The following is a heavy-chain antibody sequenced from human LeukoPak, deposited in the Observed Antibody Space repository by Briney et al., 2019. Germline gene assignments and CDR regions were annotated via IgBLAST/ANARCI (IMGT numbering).Heavy chain of an antibody. CDR3: ARVGGPLLSYYDSSGYPNWFDP. CDR2: IYYSGST. D-gene: IGHD3-22*01. J-gene: IGHJ5*02. CDR1: DGSISSGGYY. V-gene: IGHV4-31*03. Sequence: SETLSLTCTVSDGSISSGGYYWSWIRQHPGKGLEWIGYIYYSGSTYYNPSLKSRVTISVDTSKNQFSLKLSSVTTADTAVYYCARVGGPLLSYYDSSGYPNWFDPWGQGTLVTVSS.